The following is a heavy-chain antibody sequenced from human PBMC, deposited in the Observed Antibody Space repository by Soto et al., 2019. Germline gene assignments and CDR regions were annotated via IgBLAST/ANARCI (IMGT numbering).Heavy chain of an antibody. Sequence: GGSLRLSCAASGFTFSNYAMSWVRQAPGKGLEWVSVISGGGGTTYYADSVKGRFSISRDNSKNTLYLQMNSLRAEDTALYYCAKAMSTPSRPRNYFDYWGQGTLVTVSS. D-gene: IGHD6-6*01. V-gene: IGHV3-23*01. CDR2: ISGGGGTT. CDR1: GFTFSNYA. J-gene: IGHJ4*02. CDR3: AKAMSTPSRPRNYFDY.